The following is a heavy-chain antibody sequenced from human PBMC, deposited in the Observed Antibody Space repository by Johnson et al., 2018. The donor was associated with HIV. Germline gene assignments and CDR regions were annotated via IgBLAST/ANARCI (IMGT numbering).Heavy chain of an antibody. J-gene: IGHJ3*02. CDR2: ISWISVTI. V-gene: IGHV3-20*04. CDR3: ARDGLYSSPWDAFDM. CDR1: GLKFDDYG. Sequence: VQLVESGGGLVQPGGSLRLSCAASGLKFDDYGMSWVRQAPGKGLEWVSGISWISVTIGYVDSLEGRFTISRDNAKNSLYLQIDNLRAEDTAVYYCARDGLYSSPWDAFDMWGQGTVVTVSS. D-gene: IGHD6-13*01.